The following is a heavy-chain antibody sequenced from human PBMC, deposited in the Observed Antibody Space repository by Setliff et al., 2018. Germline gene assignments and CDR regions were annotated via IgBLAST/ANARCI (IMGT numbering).Heavy chain of an antibody. CDR2: IKCDGSEK. CDR1: GFTFSSSW. J-gene: IGHJ3*02. V-gene: IGHV3-7*03. D-gene: IGHD3-22*01. CDR3: VRGRDPDYYDSSGNDAFDI. Sequence: TGGSLRLSCAASGFTFSSSWMHWVCQAPEKGLEWVADIKCDGSEKYYVDSVKGRLTISRDNAKNSLYLQVNSLRAEDMTVYYCVRGRDPDYYDSSGNDAFDIWGQGTMVTVSS.